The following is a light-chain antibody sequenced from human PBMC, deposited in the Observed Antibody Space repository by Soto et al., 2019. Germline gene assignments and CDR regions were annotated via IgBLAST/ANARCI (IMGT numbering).Light chain of an antibody. Sequence: EIVLTQSPGTISLSPGQRATLSCRASETVSRSYLAWYQQTPGQAPRLLIYDASRRATGIPDRFSGSGSGTDFSLTISRLEPEDFAVYYCQQFVESPFTFGPGTKLEIK. V-gene: IGKV3-20*01. CDR3: QQFVESPFT. CDR2: DAS. CDR1: ETVSRSY. J-gene: IGKJ2*01.